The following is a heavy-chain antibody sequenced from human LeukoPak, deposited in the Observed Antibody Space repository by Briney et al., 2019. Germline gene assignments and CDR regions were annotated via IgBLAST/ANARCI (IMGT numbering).Heavy chain of an antibody. CDR1: GFTFSSYG. Sequence: GGSLRLSCAASGFTFSSYGMHWVRQAPGKGLEWVAVISYDGSNKYYADSVKGRFTISRDNSKNTLYLQMNSLRAEDTAVYYCAKSPYGGNAQYYFDYWGQGTLVTVSS. CDR3: AKSPYGGNAQYYFDY. CDR2: ISYDGSNK. D-gene: IGHD4-23*01. V-gene: IGHV3-30*18. J-gene: IGHJ4*02.